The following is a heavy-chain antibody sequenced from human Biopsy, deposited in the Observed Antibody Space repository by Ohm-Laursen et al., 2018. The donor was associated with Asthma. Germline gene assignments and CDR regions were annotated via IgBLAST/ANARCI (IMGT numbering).Heavy chain of an antibody. D-gene: IGHD2-2*01. CDR3: ARKAGSCISRTCYSLDF. CDR2: INSVFGTT. CDR1: GGTFNTYV. Sequence: SSLKVSCKSLGGTFNTYVIGWGRQAPGQGLVWMGGINSVFGTTTYPQKFQDRVTITADDSTSTVYMELSSLRSEDTAVYYCARKAGSCISRTCYSLDFWGQGTLVTVSS. J-gene: IGHJ4*02. V-gene: IGHV1-69*01.